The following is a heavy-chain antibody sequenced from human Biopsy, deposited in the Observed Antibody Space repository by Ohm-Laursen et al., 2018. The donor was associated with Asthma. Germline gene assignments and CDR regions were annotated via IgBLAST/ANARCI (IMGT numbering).Heavy chain of an antibody. Sequence: SLRLSCSASGFTFDDYTMHWVRQAPGKGLEWVSGISWNSGSIGYADSVKGRFTISRDNAKNSLYLQMNSLRAEDTALYYCAKGEWELLEANFDYWGQGTLVTVSS. CDR2: ISWNSGSI. CDR1: GFTFDDYT. V-gene: IGHV3-9*01. D-gene: IGHD1-26*01. J-gene: IGHJ4*02. CDR3: AKGEWELLEANFDY.